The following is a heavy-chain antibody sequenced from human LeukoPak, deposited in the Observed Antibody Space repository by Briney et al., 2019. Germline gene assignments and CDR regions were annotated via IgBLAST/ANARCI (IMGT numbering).Heavy chain of an antibody. CDR1: GGTFSSYA. CDR2: IIPIFGTA. V-gene: IGHV1-69*01. CDR3: ATDLRYFDWLFDY. Sequence: SVKVSCKASGGTFSSYAISWVRQAPGQGLEWMGGIIPIFGTANYAQKFQGRVTITADESTSTAYMELSSLRSEDTAVYYCATDLRYFDWLFDYWGQGTLVTVSS. D-gene: IGHD3-9*01. J-gene: IGHJ4*02.